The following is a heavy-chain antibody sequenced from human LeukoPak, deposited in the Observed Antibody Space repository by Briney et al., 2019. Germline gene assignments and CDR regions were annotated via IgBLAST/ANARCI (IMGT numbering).Heavy chain of an antibody. J-gene: IGHJ3*02. CDR3: ARILETSSGLIDAFDI. D-gene: IGHD3-22*01. CDR2: ISSSSSTI. CDR1: GFTFSSYR. V-gene: IGHV3-48*02. Sequence: GGSLTLSCAASGFTFSSYRMNWVRQAPGKGLEWVSYISSSSSTIYYADSVKGRFTISRDNAKNSLYLQMNSLRDEDTAVYYCARILETSSGLIDAFDIWGQGTMVTVSS.